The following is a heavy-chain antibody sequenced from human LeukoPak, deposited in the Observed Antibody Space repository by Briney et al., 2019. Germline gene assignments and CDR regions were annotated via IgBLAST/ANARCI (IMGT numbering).Heavy chain of an antibody. CDR1: GYTFTSYY. CDR3: AREGYESSGYYSPPFDS. V-gene: IGHV1-46*01. J-gene: IGHJ4*02. D-gene: IGHD3-22*01. CDR2: INPSGGST. Sequence: ASVKVSCKASGYTFTSYYMHWVRQAPGQGLEWMGIINPSGGSTSYAQKFQGRVTITADESTSTAYMELSSLRTEDTAVYYFAREGYESSGYYSPPFDSWGQGTLVTVSS.